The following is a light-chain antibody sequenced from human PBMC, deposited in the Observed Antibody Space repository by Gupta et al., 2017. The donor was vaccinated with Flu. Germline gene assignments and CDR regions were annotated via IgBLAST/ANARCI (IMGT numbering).Light chain of an antibody. J-gene: IGLJ1*01. Sequence: QPVLTQPPSVSGAPGPSVTISCTGSSTNIGAGYDVQGYQQLQGTAPKLLIYGHDSRPSGVPDRFSGSRSGTTATLAITGLQAEDEAEYYCQSYDNSRSGPYVFGSGTKVTVL. CDR1: STNIGAGYD. CDR3: QSYDNSRSGPYV. V-gene: IGLV1-40*01. CDR2: GHD.